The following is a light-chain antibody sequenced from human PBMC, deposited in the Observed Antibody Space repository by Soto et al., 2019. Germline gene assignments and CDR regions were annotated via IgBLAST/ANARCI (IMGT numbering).Light chain of an antibody. CDR3: QQYGSSGT. J-gene: IGKJ1*01. CDR1: QSVSNNY. CDR2: GAS. V-gene: IGKV3-20*01. Sequence: EIVLTQSPGTLPLYPGERATLSCRASQSVSNNYLAWYQQKPCQAPRLLIYGASNRATCIPDRFSGSGSGRDFTLTISRLEPEDFAVYYCQQYGSSGTFGQGTKVEIK.